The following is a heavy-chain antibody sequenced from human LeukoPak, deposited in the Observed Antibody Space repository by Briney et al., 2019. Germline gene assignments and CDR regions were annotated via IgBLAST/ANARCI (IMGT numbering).Heavy chain of an antibody. CDR3: ARVGRQLVRTFYMDV. V-gene: IGHV4-39*07. CDR2: IYYSGST. CDR1: GGSISSSSYY. Sequence: SETLSLTCTVSGGSISSSSYYWGWIRQPPGKGLEWIGSIYYSGSTYYNPSLKSRVTISVDTSKNQFSLKLSSVTAADTAVYYCARVGRQLVRTFYMDVWGKGTTVTVSS. D-gene: IGHD6-6*01. J-gene: IGHJ6*03.